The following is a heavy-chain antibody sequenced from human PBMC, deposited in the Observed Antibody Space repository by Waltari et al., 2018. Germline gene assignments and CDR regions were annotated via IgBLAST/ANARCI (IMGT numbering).Heavy chain of an antibody. V-gene: IGHV4-38-2*02. CDR3: AREGGDYYGSGSYDY. J-gene: IGHJ4*02. CDR1: GYSISSGYY. CDR2: IYHSGST. D-gene: IGHD3-10*01. Sequence: QEQLQESGPGLVKPSETLSLTCTVSGYSISSGYYWGWIRQPPGKGLEWIGSIYHSGSTYYNPSLKSRVTISVDTSKNQFSLKLSSVTAADTAVYYCAREGGDYYGSGSYDYWGQGTLVTVSS.